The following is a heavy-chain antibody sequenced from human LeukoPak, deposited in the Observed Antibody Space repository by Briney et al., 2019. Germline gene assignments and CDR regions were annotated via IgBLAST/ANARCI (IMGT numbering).Heavy chain of an antibody. D-gene: IGHD2-2*01. CDR2: IIPIFGTA. J-gene: IGHJ4*02. V-gene: IGHV1-69*01. CDR3: ARDRPSRYCSSTSCSPTNYYFDY. Sequence: SVKVSCKASGGTFSSYAISWVRQAPGQGLEWMGGIIPIFGTANYAQKFQGRVTITADESTSTAYMELSSLRSEDTAVYYCARDRPSRYCSSTSCSPTNYYFDYWGQGTLVTVSS. CDR1: GGTFSSYA.